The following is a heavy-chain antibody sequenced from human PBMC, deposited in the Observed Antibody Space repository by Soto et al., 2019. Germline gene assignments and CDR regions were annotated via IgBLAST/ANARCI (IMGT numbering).Heavy chain of an antibody. CDR2: IGGSGGYK. Sequence: EVQLLESGGGLVQPGGSLRLSCAASGFFFSSYAMSWVRQAPGKGLEWVSGIGGSGGYKSYADSVKGRFTISRDKSKNTLYLQMESLGAEDTAVYYCAKDAAMVSSTFNDFDYWGQGTLVAVSS. J-gene: IGHJ4*02. CDR1: GFFFSSYA. D-gene: IGHD6-13*01. V-gene: IGHV3-23*01. CDR3: AKDAAMVSSTFNDFDY.